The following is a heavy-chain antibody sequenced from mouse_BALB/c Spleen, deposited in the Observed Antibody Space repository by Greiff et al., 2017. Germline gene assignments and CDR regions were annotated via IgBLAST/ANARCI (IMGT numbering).Heavy chain of an antibody. CDR1: GYTFTSYW. V-gene: IGHV1S22*01. J-gene: IGHJ3*01. D-gene: IGHD4-1*01. Sequence: LQQPGSELVRPGASVKLSCKASGYTFTSYWMHWVKQRPGQGLEWIGNIYPGSGSTNYDEKFKSKATLTVDTSSSTAYMQLSSLTSEDSAVYDCTRSTGTGFAYWGQGTLVTVSA. CDR2: IYPGSGST. CDR3: TRSTGTGFAY.